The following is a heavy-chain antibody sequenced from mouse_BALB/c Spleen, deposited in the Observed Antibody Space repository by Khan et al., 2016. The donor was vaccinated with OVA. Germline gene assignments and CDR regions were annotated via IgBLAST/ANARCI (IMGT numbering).Heavy chain of an antibody. V-gene: IGHV13-2*02. CDR2: ITVTSDNSGA. Sequence: VQLVETGGGLVRPGNSLKLSCVTSGFTFSYYRMHWLRQFPGKRLEWIAVITVTSDNSGANYAESVKGRFTISRDDSKSSVYLQMNRLREEDTATYYWSRGGYYYGTPFDYWGQGTTLTVSS. CDR1: GFTFSYYR. D-gene: IGHD1-1*01. J-gene: IGHJ2*01. CDR3: SRGGYYYGTPFDY.